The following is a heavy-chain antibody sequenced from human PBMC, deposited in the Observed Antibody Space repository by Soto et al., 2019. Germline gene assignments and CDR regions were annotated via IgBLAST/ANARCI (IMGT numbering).Heavy chain of an antibody. Sequence: QLQLQESGSGLVKASQTLSLTCAVSGGSISSGGYSWCWIRQPPGKGLECIGYIYHGSTYYNQSRKSRVTISIDRSKNQFSLKLSSVTAADTAVYYCASSGSRGIGAFDIWGQGTMVTVSS. CDR1: GGSISSGGYS. D-gene: IGHD3-22*01. J-gene: IGHJ3*02. CDR2: IYHGST. CDR3: ASSGSRGIGAFDI. V-gene: IGHV4-30-2*01.